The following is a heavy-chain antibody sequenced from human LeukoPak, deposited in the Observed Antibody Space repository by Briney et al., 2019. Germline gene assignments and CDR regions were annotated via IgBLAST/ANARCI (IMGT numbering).Heavy chain of an antibody. Sequence: PSETLSLTCTVSGGSISSYYWSWLRQPPGKGLEWIGYIYYSGSTNYNPSLKSRVTISVDTSKNQFSLKLSSVTAADTAVYYCARGGYSYGTDFDYWGQGTLVTVSS. D-gene: IGHD5-18*01. CDR3: ARGGYSYGTDFDY. CDR1: GGSISSYY. V-gene: IGHV4-59*01. J-gene: IGHJ4*02. CDR2: IYYSGST.